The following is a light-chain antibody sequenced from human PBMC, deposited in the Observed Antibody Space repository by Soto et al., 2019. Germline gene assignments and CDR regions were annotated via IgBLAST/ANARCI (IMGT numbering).Light chain of an antibody. CDR3: CSYAGSYTWV. Sequence: QSALTQPASVSGSPGQSITISCTGTSSDVDGYNYVSWYQYHPGKAPKLMIYDVNNRPSGVSNRFSGSKSGNTASLTISGLQAEDEADYYCCSYAGSYTWVFGGGTKLTVL. CDR2: DVN. V-gene: IGLV2-14*01. CDR1: SSDVDGYNY. J-gene: IGLJ3*02.